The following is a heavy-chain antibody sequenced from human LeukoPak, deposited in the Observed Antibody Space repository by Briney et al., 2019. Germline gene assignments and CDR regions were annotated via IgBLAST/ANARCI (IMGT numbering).Heavy chain of an antibody. D-gene: IGHD3-10*01. J-gene: IGHJ6*02. CDR1: GFTFTSSA. CDR3: AAGVPNYGSGGQLPLCYYYGMDV. V-gene: IGHV1-58*02. CDR2: IVVGSGST. Sequence: SVKVSCKASGFTFTSSAMQWVRQARGQRLEWIGWIVVGSGSTNYAQKFQERVTITRDMSTSTAYMELSSLRSEDTAVYYCAAGVPNYGSGGQLPLCYYYGMDVWGQGTTVTVSS.